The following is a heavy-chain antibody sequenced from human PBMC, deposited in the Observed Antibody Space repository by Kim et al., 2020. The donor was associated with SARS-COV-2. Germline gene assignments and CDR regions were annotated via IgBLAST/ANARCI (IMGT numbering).Heavy chain of an antibody. V-gene: IGHV4-34*01. J-gene: IGHJ4*02. Sequence: SETLSLTCAVYGGSFSGYYWSWIRQPPGKGLEWIGEISHGGATNYNPSLKSRVTISVDTSKNQFSLKLTSVTAAYTAEYYCARGSGYSSGLDFWGQGTLVTV. D-gene: IGHD5-18*01. CDR1: GGSFSGYY. CDR3: ARGSGYSSGLDF. CDR2: ISHGGAT.